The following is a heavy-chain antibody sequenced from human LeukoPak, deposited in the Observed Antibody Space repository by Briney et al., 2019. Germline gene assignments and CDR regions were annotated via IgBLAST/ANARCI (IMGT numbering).Heavy chain of an antibody. Sequence: PSETLSLTCTVSGGSISSYYWSWIRQPAGKGLEWIGRIYTSGSTNYNPSLKSRVTMSVDTSKNQFSLKLSSVTAADTAVYYCARDGAVTPYYYMDVWGKGTTVTVSS. CDR1: GGSISSYY. V-gene: IGHV4-4*07. J-gene: IGHJ6*03. CDR2: IYTSGST. D-gene: IGHD5-18*01. CDR3: ARDGAVTPYYYMDV.